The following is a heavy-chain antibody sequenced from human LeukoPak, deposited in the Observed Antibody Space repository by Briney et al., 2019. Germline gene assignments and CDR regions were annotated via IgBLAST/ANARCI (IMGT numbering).Heavy chain of an antibody. CDR3: ARHWGDIAGAGTGAFDI. V-gene: IGHV5-51*01. D-gene: IGHD6-13*01. CDR1: GYRFTSYW. Sequence: GASLKISCKGSGYRFTSYWIAWVRQMPGKGLEWMGIIYPGDSDTSHSPSFQGQVTISADKSISTAYLQWSSLKASDTAMYYCARHWGDIAGAGTGAFDIWGQGTKVTVSA. CDR2: IYPGDSDT. J-gene: IGHJ3*02.